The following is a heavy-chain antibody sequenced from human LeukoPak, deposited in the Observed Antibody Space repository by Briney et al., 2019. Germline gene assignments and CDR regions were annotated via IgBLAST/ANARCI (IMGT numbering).Heavy chain of an antibody. Sequence: PGRSLRLSCAASGFTFSSYGMHWVRQAPGKGLEWVAVIWYDGSNKYYADSVEGRFTISRDNPKNTLYLQMNSLRAEDTAVYYCARGCYYDSSGYYDDAPFDYWGQGTLVTVSS. CDR1: GFTFSSYG. CDR3: ARGCYYDSSGYYDDAPFDY. J-gene: IGHJ4*02. V-gene: IGHV3-33*01. CDR2: IWYDGSNK. D-gene: IGHD3-22*01.